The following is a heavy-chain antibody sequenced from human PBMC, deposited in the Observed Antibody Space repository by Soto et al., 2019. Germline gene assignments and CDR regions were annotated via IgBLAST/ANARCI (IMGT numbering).Heavy chain of an antibody. Sequence: GGSVRLSCAASGFMFGSHTMTWVRQAPGKGLEWVASISSVSSYIYYADSVKGRFTISRDNAKDSLYLQMDSLRAEDTAVYFCAREVVGPTTNWFDPWGQGTLVTVSS. J-gene: IGHJ5*02. CDR2: ISSVSSYI. CDR3: AREVVGPTTNWFDP. D-gene: IGHD1-26*01. V-gene: IGHV3-21*06. CDR1: GFMFGSHT.